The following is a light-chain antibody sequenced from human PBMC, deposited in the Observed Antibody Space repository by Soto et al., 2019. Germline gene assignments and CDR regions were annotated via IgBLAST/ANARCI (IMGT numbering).Light chain of an antibody. CDR1: QGVSSSY. J-gene: IGKJ1*01. Sequence: EIVLTQSPGTLSLSPGERATLSCRASQGVSSSYIAWYQQKPGQAPRLLVYGPSSRAAGIPDRFSGSGSGTDFTLTISRLEPEDFAVYYCQQSSNSPVTFGQGTKVEVK. CDR2: GPS. V-gene: IGKV3-20*01. CDR3: QQSSNSPVT.